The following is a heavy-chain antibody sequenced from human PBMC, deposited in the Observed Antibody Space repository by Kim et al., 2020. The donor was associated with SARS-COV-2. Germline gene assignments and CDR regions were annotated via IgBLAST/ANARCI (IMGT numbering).Heavy chain of an antibody. Sequence: SETLSLTCTVSGGSISSSSYYWGWIRQPPGKGLEWIGSIYYSGSTYYNPSLKSRVTISVDTSKNQFSLKLSSVTAADTAVYYCARGGWGGSYAISSYGWFDPWGQGTLVTVSS. V-gene: IGHV4-39*01. J-gene: IGHJ5*02. CDR1: GGSISSSSYY. CDR2: IYYSGST. CDR3: ARGGWGGSYAISSYGWFDP. D-gene: IGHD1-26*01.